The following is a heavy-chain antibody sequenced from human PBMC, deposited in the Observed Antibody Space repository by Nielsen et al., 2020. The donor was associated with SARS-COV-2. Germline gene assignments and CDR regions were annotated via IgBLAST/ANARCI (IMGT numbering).Heavy chain of an antibody. Sequence: GGSLRLSCAASGFTFSSYSMNWVRQAPGKGLEWVSYISSSSSTIYYADSVKGRFTISRDNAKNSLYLQMNSLRAEDTAVYYCARGGYCSSTSCYPTTNWFDPWGQGTLVTVSS. CDR1: GFTFSSYS. D-gene: IGHD2-2*01. CDR2: ISSSSSTI. V-gene: IGHV3-48*04. CDR3: ARGGYCSSTSCYPTTNWFDP. J-gene: IGHJ5*02.